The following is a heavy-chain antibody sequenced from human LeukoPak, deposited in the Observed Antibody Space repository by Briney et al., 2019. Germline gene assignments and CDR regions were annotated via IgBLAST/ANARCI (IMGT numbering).Heavy chain of an antibody. Sequence: GGSLRLSCAASGFTFSDYYMSWIRQAPGKGLEWVSYISSSGNIIYYADSVKGRFTISRDNAKNSLYLQMNSLRAEDTAVYYCARGVRGSGPPRAFDIWGQGTMVTVSS. V-gene: IGHV3-11*01. D-gene: IGHD6-19*01. CDR3: ARGVRGSGPPRAFDI. CDR1: GFTFSDYY. J-gene: IGHJ3*02. CDR2: ISSSGNII.